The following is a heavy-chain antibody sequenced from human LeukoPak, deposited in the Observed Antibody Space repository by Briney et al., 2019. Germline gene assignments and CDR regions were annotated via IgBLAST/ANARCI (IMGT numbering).Heavy chain of an antibody. CDR3: ALDYYDSSRYRFDY. J-gene: IGHJ4*02. V-gene: IGHV3-21*01. D-gene: IGHD3-22*01. Sequence: GGTLRLSCAASGFTFSSYSTSWVRQAPGKGLEWVSSISSSSSYIYYADSVKGRFTISRDNAKNTLYLQMTSLRAEDTAVYYCALDYYDSSRYRFDYWGQGTLVTVSS. CDR2: ISSSSSYI. CDR1: GFTFSSYS.